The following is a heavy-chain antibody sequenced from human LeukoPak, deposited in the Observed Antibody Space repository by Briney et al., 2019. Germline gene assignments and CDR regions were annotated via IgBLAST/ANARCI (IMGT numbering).Heavy chain of an antibody. Sequence: PGGSLRLSCAASGFTFSSYAMHWVRQAPGKGLEWVAVISYDGSNKYYADSVKGRFTISRDNSKNTLYLQMNSLRAEDTAVYYCARDPSSRHRGGYYYGMDVWGQGTTVTVSS. CDR1: GFTFSSYA. V-gene: IGHV3-30-3*01. D-gene: IGHD2-2*01. CDR2: ISYDGSNK. CDR3: ARDPSSRHRGGYYYGMDV. J-gene: IGHJ6*02.